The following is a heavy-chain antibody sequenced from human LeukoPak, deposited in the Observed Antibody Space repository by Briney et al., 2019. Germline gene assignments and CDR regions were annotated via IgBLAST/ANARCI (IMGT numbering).Heavy chain of an antibody. J-gene: IGHJ4*02. V-gene: IGHV3-74*01. CDR2: INSDGSST. CDR3: ARVGSAGISTFFDY. D-gene: IGHD6-13*01. Sequence: GGSLRLSCAASGFAFSNYWMHWVRQAPGKGLVWVSRINSDGSSTSHADSVRGRFTTSRDNAKNTLYLQMNSLRAEDTAVYYCARVGSAGISTFFDYWGQGTPVTVSS. CDR1: GFAFSNYW.